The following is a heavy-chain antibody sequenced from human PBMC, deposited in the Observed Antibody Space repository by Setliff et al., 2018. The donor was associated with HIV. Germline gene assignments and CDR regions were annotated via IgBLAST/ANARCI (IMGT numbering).Heavy chain of an antibody. CDR1: GYAFTTYY. J-gene: IGHJ3*02. V-gene: IGHV1-46*01. CDR2: INPRGGST. CDR3: ARDSEWGSYIFWTFDI. Sequence: ASVKVSCKASGYAFTTYYMHWVRQAPGQGLEWMGIINPRGGSTTYAQKLQGRVTMTRDTSTSTVYMELSSLRSEDTAVYYCARDSEWGSYIFWTFDIWGQGTMVTVSS. D-gene: IGHD1-26*01.